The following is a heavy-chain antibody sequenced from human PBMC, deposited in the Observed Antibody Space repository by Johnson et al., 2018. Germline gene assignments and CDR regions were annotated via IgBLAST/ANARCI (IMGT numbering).Heavy chain of an antibody. Sequence: QVQLVQSGGGLVKPGGSLRLSCAASGFTFSDYYMSWIRQAPGKGLEWVSYISSSSSTIYYADSVKGRFTISRDNAKNSLYLQRNSLRDEDTAVYYCAATYYYDSSGHDAFDIWGQGTMVTVSS. CDR3: AATYYYDSSGHDAFDI. J-gene: IGHJ3*02. CDR1: GFTFSDYY. CDR2: ISSSSSTI. D-gene: IGHD3-22*01. V-gene: IGHV3-11*04.